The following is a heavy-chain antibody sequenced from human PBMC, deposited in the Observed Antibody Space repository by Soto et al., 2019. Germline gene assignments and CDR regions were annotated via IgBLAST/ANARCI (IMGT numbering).Heavy chain of an antibody. D-gene: IGHD4-17*01. CDR2: LIPLFGTA. CDR3: AGGGVTTAPVDY. J-gene: IGHJ4*02. CDR1: GGTFSSYA. V-gene: IGHV1-69*01. Sequence: QVQLVQSGAEVKKPGSSVKVSCKASGGTFSSYAISWVRQAPGQGLEWMGGLIPLFGTANYAQKFQGRVTITADESTSTAYMELSSLRAEDTAVYYCAGGGVTTAPVDYWGQGTLVTVSS.